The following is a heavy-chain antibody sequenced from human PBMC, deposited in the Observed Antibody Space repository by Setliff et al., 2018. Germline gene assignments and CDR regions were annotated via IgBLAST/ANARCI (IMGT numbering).Heavy chain of an antibody. D-gene: IGHD3-3*01. CDR2: IYTSWST. J-gene: IGHJ6*03. CDR1: GDSINSRTNY. CDR3: ARVSGFLYMDV. Sequence: PSETLSLTCTVSGDSINSRTNYWSWIRQPAGKGLEWLGQIYTSWSTNYNPSLKGRATLSIDASKRQFSLKLTSVTAADTAVYYCARVSGFLYMDVWGKGTTVTVSS. V-gene: IGHV4-61*09.